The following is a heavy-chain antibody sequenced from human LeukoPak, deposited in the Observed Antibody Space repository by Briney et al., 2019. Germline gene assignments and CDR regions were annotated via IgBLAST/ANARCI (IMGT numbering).Heavy chain of an antibody. D-gene: IGHD5-18*01. CDR1: GFTFSSYA. CDR2: ISYDGSNK. J-gene: IGHJ4*02. CDR3: ARDHTDTAMVMDY. Sequence: PGGSLRLSCAASGFTFSSYAMHWVRQAPGKGLEWVAVISYDGSNKYYADSVKGRFTISRDNSKNTLYLQTNSLRAEDTAVYYCARDHTDTAMVMDYWGQGTLVTVSS. V-gene: IGHV3-30-3*01.